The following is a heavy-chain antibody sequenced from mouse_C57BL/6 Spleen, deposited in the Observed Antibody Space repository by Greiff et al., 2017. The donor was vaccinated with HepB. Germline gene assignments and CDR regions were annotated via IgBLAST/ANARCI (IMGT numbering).Heavy chain of an antibody. Sequence: EVQLVESGPGLVKPSQSLSLTCSVTGYSITSGYYWNWIRQFPGNKLAWMGYISYDGSNNYNPSLKNRISITRDTSRNQFFLKLNSVTTEDTATYYCARALRDYFDYWGQGTTLTVSS. CDR2: ISYDGSN. V-gene: IGHV3-6*01. D-gene: IGHD1-1*01. CDR1: GYSITSGYY. J-gene: IGHJ2*01. CDR3: ARALRDYFDY.